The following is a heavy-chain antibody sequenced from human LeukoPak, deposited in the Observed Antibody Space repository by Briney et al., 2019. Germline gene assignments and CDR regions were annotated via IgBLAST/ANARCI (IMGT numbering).Heavy chain of an antibody. Sequence: GGSLKLSCAASGFTFSGPAMHWVRQASGKGLEWVGRIRSKANSYATAYAASVKGRFTISRDDSKNTAYLQMNSLKTEDTAVYYCAKDGENDFWSGYYCLYWGQGTLVTVSS. CDR1: GFTFSGPA. V-gene: IGHV3-73*01. J-gene: IGHJ4*02. D-gene: IGHD3-3*01. CDR3: AKDGENDFWSGYYCLY. CDR2: IRSKANSYAT.